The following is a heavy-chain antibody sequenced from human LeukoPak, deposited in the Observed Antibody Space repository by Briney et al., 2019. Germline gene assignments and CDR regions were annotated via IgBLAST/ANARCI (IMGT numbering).Heavy chain of an antibody. J-gene: IGHJ4*02. CDR1: GFTFSSYT. CDR3: ARDYSASRAFDY. V-gene: IGHV3-21*01. CDR2: SSSSSYI. D-gene: IGHD2-15*01. Sequence: GGSLRLSCAASGFTFSSYTMNWVRQAPGKGLEWVSSSSSSSYIYYADSVKGRFTISRDNAKNSLYLQMNSLRAEDTAVYYCARDYSASRAFDYWGQGTLVTVSS.